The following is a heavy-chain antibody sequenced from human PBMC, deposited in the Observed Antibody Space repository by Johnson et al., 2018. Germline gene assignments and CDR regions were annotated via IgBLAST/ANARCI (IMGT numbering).Heavy chain of an antibody. CDR1: GFTFSRYG. CDR2: ISSDERHK. Sequence: VQLLESGGGVVQPGTSLRLSCAASGFTFSRYGMHWVRQAPGEGLEWVASISSDERHKHYADSVKGRFTISRDESKNTVYLQRNSLRAEDTAVFYCAKDYDSSGYYIPADYWGQGTLVTVSS. V-gene: IGHV3-30*18. CDR3: AKDYDSSGYYIPADY. J-gene: IGHJ4*02. D-gene: IGHD3-22*01.